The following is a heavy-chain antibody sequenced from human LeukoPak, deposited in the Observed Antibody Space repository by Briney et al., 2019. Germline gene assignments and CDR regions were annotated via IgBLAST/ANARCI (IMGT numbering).Heavy chain of an antibody. Sequence: SETLSLTCTVSGGSISNYYWSWIRQPPGKGLEWIGHISYIGSTKYNPSLKSRVTISEDTSKKQFSLKLSSVTAADTAVYYCAGSYHYYMGVWGKGTTVTVSS. CDR2: ISYIGST. J-gene: IGHJ6*03. CDR3: AGSYHYYMGV. CDR1: GGSISNYY. V-gene: IGHV4-59*01.